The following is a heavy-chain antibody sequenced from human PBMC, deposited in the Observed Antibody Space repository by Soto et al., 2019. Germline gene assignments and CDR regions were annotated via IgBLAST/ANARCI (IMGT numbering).Heavy chain of an antibody. D-gene: IGHD3-16*02. Sequence: GGSLRLSCAASGFTFSSYAMHWVRQAPGKGLEWVAVISYDGSNKYYADSVKGRFTISRDNSKNTLYLQMNSLRAEDTAVYYCARDVGNTYYVWGSYPYGMDVWGQGTTVTVSSGKLSRASVKVSCKASGYTFTSYYYGMDVWGQATTVTVSS. CDR2: ISYDGSNK. CDR3: ARDVGNTYYVWGSYPYGMDVWGQGTTVTVSSGKLSRASVKVSCKASGYTFTSYYYGMDV. CDR1: GFTFSSYA. V-gene: IGHV3-30-3*01. J-gene: IGHJ6*02.